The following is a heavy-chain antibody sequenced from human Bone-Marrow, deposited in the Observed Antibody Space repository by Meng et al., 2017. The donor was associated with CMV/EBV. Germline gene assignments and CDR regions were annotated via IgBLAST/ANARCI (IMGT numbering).Heavy chain of an antibody. CDR1: GFTFSSYG. V-gene: IGHV3-30*02. CDR3: AKGSSGSPGTDD. CDR2: IRYEGSNK. D-gene: IGHD1-26*01. J-gene: IGHJ4*02. Sequence: GESLKISCAASGFTFSSYGMHWVRQAPGKGLEWVALIRYEGSNKYYADSVKGRFTISRDTSKNTLYLKLNSLRAEDTAVYYCAKGSSGSPGTDDWGQGTLVTVSS.